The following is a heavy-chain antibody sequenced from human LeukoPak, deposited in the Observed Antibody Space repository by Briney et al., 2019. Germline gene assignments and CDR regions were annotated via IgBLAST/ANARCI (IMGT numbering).Heavy chain of an antibody. CDR1: GFMFSHYG. CDR2: ISYDGSNK. Sequence: GGSLRLSCEASGFMFSHYGMHWVRQAQVKGLEWVAIISYDGSNKYSAESVKGRFTISRDNSKNTLFLQMNSLRAGDTAVYYCAKDNPRMLYGLDVWGQGTTVTVSS. V-gene: IGHV3-30*18. CDR3: AKDNPRMLYGLDV. D-gene: IGHD2-15*01. J-gene: IGHJ6*02.